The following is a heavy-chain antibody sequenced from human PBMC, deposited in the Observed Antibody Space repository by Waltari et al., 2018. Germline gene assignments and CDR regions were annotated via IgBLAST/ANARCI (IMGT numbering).Heavy chain of an antibody. V-gene: IGHV4-4*02. J-gene: IGHJ3*02. CDR3: AREGWELPQLDLDAFDI. Sequence: STNYNPSLKSRVTISVDKSKNQFSLKLSSVTAADTAVYYCAREGWELPQLDLDAFDIWGQGTMVTVSS. D-gene: IGHD1-26*01. CDR2: ST.